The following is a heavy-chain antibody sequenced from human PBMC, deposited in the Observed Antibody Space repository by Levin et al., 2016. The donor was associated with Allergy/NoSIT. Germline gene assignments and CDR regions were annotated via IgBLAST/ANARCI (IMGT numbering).Heavy chain of an antibody. Sequence: ASVKVSCKASGYTFTGYYMHWVRQAPGQGLEWMGWINPNSGGTNYAQKFQGRVTMTRDTSISTAYMELSRLRSDDTAVYYCAKGVRDPISSWLQYSGGYWGQGTLVTVSS. CDR2: INPNSGGT. D-gene: IGHD5-24*01. CDR3: AKGVRDPISSWLQYSGGY. V-gene: IGHV1-2*02. J-gene: IGHJ4*02. CDR1: GYTFTGYY.